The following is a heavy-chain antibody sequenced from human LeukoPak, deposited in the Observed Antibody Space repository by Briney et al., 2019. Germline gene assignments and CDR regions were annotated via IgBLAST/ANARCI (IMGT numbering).Heavy chain of an antibody. CDR2: IYTSGST. J-gene: IGHJ4*02. Sequence: PSETLSLTCTVSGGSISSGSYYWSWIRQPAGKGLEWIGRIYTSGSTNYNPSLKSRVTISVDTSKNQFSLKLSSVTAADTAVYYCARGGYGEEGTYGYWGQGTLVTVSS. CDR3: ARGGYGEEGTYGY. D-gene: IGHD4-17*01. CDR1: GGSISSGSYY. V-gene: IGHV4-61*02.